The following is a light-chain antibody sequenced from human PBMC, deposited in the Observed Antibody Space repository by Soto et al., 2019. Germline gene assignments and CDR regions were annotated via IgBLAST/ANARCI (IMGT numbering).Light chain of an antibody. CDR2: EVN. V-gene: IGLV2-8*01. Sequence: QSVLTQPPPASGSPGQSVTISCTGTSSDVGGYNYVSWYQQYPGKAPKLMIYEVNKRPSEVPDRFSGSKSGNTASLTVSGLQAEDEADYYCSSYAGSNNVVFGGGTKLTVL. J-gene: IGLJ2*01. CDR3: SSYAGSNNVV. CDR1: SSDVGGYNY.